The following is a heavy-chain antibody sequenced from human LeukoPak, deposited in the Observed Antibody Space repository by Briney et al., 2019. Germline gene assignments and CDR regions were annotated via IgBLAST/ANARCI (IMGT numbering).Heavy chain of an antibody. CDR2: IYYSGST. CDR3: ARGGLSSGWYG. J-gene: IGHJ4*02. V-gene: IGHV4-59*12. Sequence: PSETLSLTCTVSGGSISSYYWSWIRQPPGKGLEWIGYIYYSGSTSYNPSLQSRVTISVDTSKNQFSLKLSSVTAADTAVYYCARGGLSSGWYGWGQGTLVTVSS. CDR1: GGSISSYY. D-gene: IGHD6-19*01.